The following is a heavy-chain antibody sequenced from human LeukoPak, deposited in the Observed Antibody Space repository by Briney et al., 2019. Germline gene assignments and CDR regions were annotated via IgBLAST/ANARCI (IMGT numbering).Heavy chain of an antibody. CDR1: GFTFSSYG. V-gene: IGHV3-30*18. Sequence: GGSLGLSCAASGFTFSSYGMHWVRQAPGKGLEWVAVISYDGSNKYYADSVKGRFTISRDNSKNTLYLQMNSLRAEDTAVYYCAKDNSGPVDYWGQGTLVTVSS. CDR2: ISYDGSNK. D-gene: IGHD6-19*01. CDR3: AKDNSGPVDY. J-gene: IGHJ4*02.